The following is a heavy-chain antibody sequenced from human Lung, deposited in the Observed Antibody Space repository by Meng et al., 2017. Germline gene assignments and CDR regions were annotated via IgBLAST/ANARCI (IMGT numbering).Heavy chain of an antibody. CDR1: GYNFPDYY. D-gene: IGHD6-13*01. V-gene: IGHV1-2*06. CDR3: ARDEDISAAGKLFGDY. J-gene: IGHJ4*02. CDR2: IDPKSGDT. Sequence: QAQRVRPGAEVKKPGASVKVSCKPSGYNFPDYYIHWVRLAPGQGLEWMGHIDPKSGDTRYAQKFQGRVTMTGDTSIGTAYMELTGLRSDDTALYYCARDEDISAAGKLFGDYWGQGTLVTVSS.